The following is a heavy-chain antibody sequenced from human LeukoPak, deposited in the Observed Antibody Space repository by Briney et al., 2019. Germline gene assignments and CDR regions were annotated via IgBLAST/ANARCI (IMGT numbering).Heavy chain of an antibody. D-gene: IGHD3-3*01. CDR2: ISGSDGST. CDR1: GFTFSSYA. J-gene: IGHJ5*02. Sequence: GESLRLSCAASGFTFSSYAMSWVRQAPGKGLDWVSGISGSDGSTYYADSVKGRFTISRDNAKNSLYLQINSLRAEDTAVYYCARDRHYDFWSGYYTPFNPWGQGTLVTVSS. CDR3: ARDRHYDFWSGYYTPFNP. V-gene: IGHV3-23*01.